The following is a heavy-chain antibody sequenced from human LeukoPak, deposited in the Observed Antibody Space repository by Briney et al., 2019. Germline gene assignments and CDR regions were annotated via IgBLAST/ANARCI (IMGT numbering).Heavy chain of an antibody. V-gene: IGHV4-59*01. CDR2: IYYSGST. J-gene: IGHJ4*02. CDR3: ASGHPFYYDSTYGGGFDY. D-gene: IGHD3-22*01. CDR1: GGSISSYY. Sequence: SETLSLTCTVSGGSISSYYWSWIRQPPGKGLEWIGYIYYSGSTNYNPSLKSRVTISVDTSKNQFSLKLSSVTAADTAVYYCASGHPFYYDSTYGGGFDYWGQGTLVTVSS.